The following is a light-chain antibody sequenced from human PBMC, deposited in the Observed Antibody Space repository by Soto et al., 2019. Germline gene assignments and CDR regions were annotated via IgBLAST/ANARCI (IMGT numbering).Light chain of an antibody. Sequence: EIVLAQSPGTLSLSPGERATLSCRASQSVISNFLAWYQQKPGQAPWLLIWGASNRAGGVPDRFSGSGSGTDFTLTISRLEPEDFEVYYCQQYGSSPRTFGQGTQVDIX. CDR1: QSVISNF. CDR2: GAS. J-gene: IGKJ1*01. V-gene: IGKV3-20*01. CDR3: QQYGSSPRT.